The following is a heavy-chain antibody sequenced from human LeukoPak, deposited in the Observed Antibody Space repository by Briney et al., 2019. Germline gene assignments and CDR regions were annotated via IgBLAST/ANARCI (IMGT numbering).Heavy chain of an antibody. Sequence: PGGSLRLSCAASGFTFSDYYMSWIRQAPGKGLERVSYISSSGSSIYYADSAKGRFTISMDNAKNSLYLPMNRLRAEDTAVYYCARDGSNYVFDYWGQGTLVTVSS. D-gene: IGHD4-11*01. CDR1: GFTFSDYY. CDR2: ISSSGSSI. J-gene: IGHJ4*02. V-gene: IGHV3-11*01. CDR3: ARDGSNYVFDY.